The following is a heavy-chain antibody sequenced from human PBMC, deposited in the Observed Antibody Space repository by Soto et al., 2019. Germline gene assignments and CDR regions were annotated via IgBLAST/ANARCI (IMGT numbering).Heavy chain of an antibody. J-gene: IGHJ4*02. CDR3: ARDDPVVVPPAMVY. D-gene: IGHD2-2*01. Sequence: ASVKASSKAPGYPMTISGLYWLRQETGQRLEGMGWINAGNGNTKYSQKFQGRVTITRDTSASTAYMELSSLRSKDTAVYYCARDDPVVVPPAMVYLGQGTLDTVSS. V-gene: IGHV1-3*01. CDR2: INAGNGNT. CDR1: GYPMTISG.